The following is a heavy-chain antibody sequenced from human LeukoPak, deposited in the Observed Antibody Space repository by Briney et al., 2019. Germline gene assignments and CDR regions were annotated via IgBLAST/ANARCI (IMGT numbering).Heavy chain of an antibody. J-gene: IGHJ6*02. D-gene: IGHD6-19*01. Sequence: PGGSLRLSCAASGFTFSSSAMSWVRQVPGKGLEWVSGISASGGSTSYADSVRGRFTISRDNSKNTLYVQMNSLRDEDTAVYYCAKVSSYPGIAVAAIDYYYYGMDVWGQGTTVTVSS. CDR2: ISASGGST. CDR3: AKVSSYPGIAVAAIDYYYYGMDV. V-gene: IGHV3-23*01. CDR1: GFTFSSSA.